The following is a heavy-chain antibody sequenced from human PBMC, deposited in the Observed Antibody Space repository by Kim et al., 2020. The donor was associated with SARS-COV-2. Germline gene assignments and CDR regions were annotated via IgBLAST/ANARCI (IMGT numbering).Heavy chain of an antibody. Sequence: ASVKVSCKVSGYTLTELSMHWVRQAPGKGLEWMGGFDPEDGETIYAQKFQGRVTMTEDTSTDTAYMELSSLRSEDTAVYYCATAPRWYNWNSFDYWGQGTLVTVSS. CDR2: FDPEDGET. V-gene: IGHV1-24*01. CDR1: GYTLTELS. J-gene: IGHJ4*02. CDR3: ATAPRWYNWNSFDY. D-gene: IGHD1-20*01.